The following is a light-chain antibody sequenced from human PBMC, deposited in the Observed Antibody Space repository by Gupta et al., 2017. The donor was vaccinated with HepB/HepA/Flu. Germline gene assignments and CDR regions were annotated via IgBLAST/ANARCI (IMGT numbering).Light chain of an antibody. V-gene: IGLV2-23*02. CDR3: CSYAGSSTPWV. Sequence: QSALTQPASVSGSPGQSITISCTGTSSDVGSYNLVSWYQQYPGKAPKLMIYEVTKRPSGVSNRFSGSKSGNTASLTISGLQAEDEGDYYCCSYAGSSTPWVLGGGTKLTVL. CDR1: SSDVGSYNL. CDR2: EVT. J-gene: IGLJ3*02.